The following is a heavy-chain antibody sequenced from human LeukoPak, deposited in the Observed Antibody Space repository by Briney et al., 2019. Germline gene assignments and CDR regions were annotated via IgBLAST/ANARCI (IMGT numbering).Heavy chain of an antibody. CDR2: IYYSGST. J-gene: IGHJ4*02. CDR1: GGSISSYY. V-gene: IGHV4-59*08. CDR3: AGTDYGDYNLDY. D-gene: IGHD4-17*01. Sequence: SETLSLTCTVSGGSISSYYWSWIRQPPGKGLEWIGYIYYSGSTNYNPSLKSRVTISVDTSKNQFSLKLSSVTAADTAVYYCAGTDYGDYNLDYWGQGTLVTVSS.